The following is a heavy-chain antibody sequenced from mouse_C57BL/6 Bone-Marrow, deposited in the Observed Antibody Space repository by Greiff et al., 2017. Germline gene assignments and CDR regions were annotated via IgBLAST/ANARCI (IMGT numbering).Heavy chain of an antibody. CDR1: GFTFTDYY. CDR3: ARCTVVAPYCYAMDY. J-gene: IGHJ4*01. D-gene: IGHD1-1*01. CDR2: IRNKANGYTT. Sequence: EVKVVESGGGLVQPGGSLSLSCAASGFTFTDYYMSWVRQPPGKALEWLGFIRNKANGYTTEYSASVKGRFTISRDNSQSILYLQMNALRAEDSATYYCARCTVVAPYCYAMDYWGQGTSVTVSS. V-gene: IGHV7-3*01.